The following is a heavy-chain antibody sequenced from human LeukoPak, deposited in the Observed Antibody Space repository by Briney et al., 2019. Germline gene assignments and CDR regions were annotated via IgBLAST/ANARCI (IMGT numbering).Heavy chain of an antibody. J-gene: IGHJ4*02. V-gene: IGHV3-21*04. CDR1: GFTFSTYS. CDR3: ARLDSGYNAYAPFDH. CDR2: ISSNSNYR. D-gene: IGHD5-12*01. Sequence: GGSLRLSCAASGFTFSTYSMNWVRQAPGKGLEWVSCISSNSNYRNYANSVKGRFTISRDNSKNTLYLQMNSLRVDDTAVYYCARLDSGYNAYAPFDHWGQGTLVTVSS.